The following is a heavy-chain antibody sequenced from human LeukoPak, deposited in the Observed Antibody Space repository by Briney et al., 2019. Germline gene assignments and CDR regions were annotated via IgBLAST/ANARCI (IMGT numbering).Heavy chain of an antibody. V-gene: IGHV4-59*12. J-gene: IGHJ4*02. CDR2: IYYSGST. CDR1: GGSISSYY. CDR3: ARTSNRNFDY. Sequence: SETLSLTCTVSGGSISSYYWSWIRQPPGKGLEWIGYIYYSGSTNYNPSLKSRVTISVDTSKNQFSLKLSSVTAADTAVYYCARTSNRNFDYWGQGTLVTVSS. D-gene: IGHD1-14*01.